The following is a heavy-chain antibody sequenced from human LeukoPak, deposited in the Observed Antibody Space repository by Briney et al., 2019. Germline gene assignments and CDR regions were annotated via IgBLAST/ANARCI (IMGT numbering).Heavy chain of an antibody. V-gene: IGHV4-4*09. D-gene: IGHD3-22*01. Sequence: PSETLSLTCTVSGGSISSYYWSWIRQPPGKGLEWIGYIYSSGSTNYNPSLKSRVTISADTSKNQFSLKLSSVTAADTAVYYCARLSQVGDSSGYRDYYYMDVWGKGTTVTVSS. CDR1: GGSISSYY. J-gene: IGHJ6*03. CDR3: ARLSQVGDSSGYRDYYYMDV. CDR2: IYSSGST.